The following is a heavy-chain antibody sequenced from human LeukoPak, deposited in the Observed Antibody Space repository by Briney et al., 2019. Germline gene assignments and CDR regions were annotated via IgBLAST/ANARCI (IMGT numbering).Heavy chain of an antibody. J-gene: IGHJ4*02. V-gene: IGHV3-23*01. CDR3: AREGYGDYVLDY. CDR2: ISGTGSST. Sequence: GGSLRLSCVASGFTFNNFAMNWVRQGPGEGLEWVSAISGTGSSTYYADSVKGRFTISRDNSKNTLYLQMNSLRAEDTAVYYCAREGYGDYVLDYWGQGTLVTVSS. D-gene: IGHD4-17*01. CDR1: GFTFNNFA.